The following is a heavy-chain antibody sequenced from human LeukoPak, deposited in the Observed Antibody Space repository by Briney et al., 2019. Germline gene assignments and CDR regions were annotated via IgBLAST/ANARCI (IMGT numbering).Heavy chain of an antibody. CDR3: ARDLNYYDSSVYYANYFDY. CDR1: GGSISSYY. J-gene: IGHJ4*02. CDR2: IYTSGST. D-gene: IGHD3-22*01. Sequence: SETLSLTCTISGGSISSYYWSWIRQPAGKGLEWIGRIYTSGSTNYNPSLKSRVTMSVDTSKNQFSLKLSSVTAADTAVYYCARDLNYYDSSVYYANYFDYGGQETLVTVSS. V-gene: IGHV4-4*07.